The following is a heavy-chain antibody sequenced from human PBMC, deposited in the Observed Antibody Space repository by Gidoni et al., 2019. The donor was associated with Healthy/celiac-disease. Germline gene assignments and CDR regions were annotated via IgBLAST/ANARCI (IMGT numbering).Heavy chain of an antibody. CDR3: ARAVTSGFDYYYYGMDV. Sequence: QVQRQESGPGLGKPSQTLSLTCTVAGGSLSSGGYYWSWIRQHPGKGLEWIGYIYYSGSTPYHPSLQSLVTISPATTKNQFSLMLSSVPAADTAVYYCARAVTSGFDYYYYGMDVWGQGTTVTVSS. D-gene: IGHD4-17*01. V-gene: IGHV4-31*01. J-gene: IGHJ6*02. CDR1: GGSLSSGGYY. CDR2: IYYSGST.